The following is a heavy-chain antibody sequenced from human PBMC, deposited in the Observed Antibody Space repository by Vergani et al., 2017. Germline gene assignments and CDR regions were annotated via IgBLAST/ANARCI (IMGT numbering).Heavy chain of an antibody. J-gene: IGHJ4*02. CDR2: IYYSGST. D-gene: IGHD6-6*01. CDR3: ASVPCRNYYFDY. CDR1: GGSISSYY. Sequence: QVQLQESGPGLVKPSETLSLTCTVSGGSISSYYWSWIRQPPGKGLEWIGYIYYSGSTNYNPSLKSRVTISVDTSKNQFSLKLSSVTAADTAVYYCASVPCRNYYFDYWGQGTLVTVSS. V-gene: IGHV4-59*01.